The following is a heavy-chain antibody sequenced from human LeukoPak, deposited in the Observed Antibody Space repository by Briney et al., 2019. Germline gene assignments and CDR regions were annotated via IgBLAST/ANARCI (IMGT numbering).Heavy chain of an antibody. CDR3: ARDYSSGWSFDY. V-gene: IGHV1-3*01. Sequence: ASVKVSCKASGYTFTSYAMHWVRQAPGQRLEWMGWINAGNGNTKYSQKFQGRVTITRDTSASTAYMELSSLRSEDTAVYYCARDYSSGWSFDYWGQGTLVTVPS. CDR1: GYTFTSYA. D-gene: IGHD6-19*01. CDR2: INAGNGNT. J-gene: IGHJ4*02.